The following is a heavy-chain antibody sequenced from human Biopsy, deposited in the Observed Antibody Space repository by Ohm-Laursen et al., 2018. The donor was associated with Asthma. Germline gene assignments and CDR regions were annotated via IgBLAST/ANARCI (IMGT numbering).Heavy chain of an antibody. D-gene: IGHD3-9*01. CDR1: GYNFISFA. CDR3: ARTYYDFLTGQVNDVFAI. Sequence: ASVKVSCKASGYNFISFAIHWVRQAPGQRLEWMGWINAGNGNTKYSQKVQGRVTITRDTSASTAYMDLSSLRSEDTAVYYCARTYYDFLTGQVNDVFAIWGQGTMVTVSS. CDR2: INAGNGNT. J-gene: IGHJ3*02. V-gene: IGHV1-3*01.